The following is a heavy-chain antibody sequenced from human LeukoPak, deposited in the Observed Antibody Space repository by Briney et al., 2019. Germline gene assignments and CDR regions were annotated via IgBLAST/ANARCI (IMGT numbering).Heavy chain of an antibody. Sequence: GGSLRLSCAASGFTFSSYWMTWVRQAPGKGLEWVANINQDGSENYYVDSVKGRFTISRDNAKNSLYLQMSDLRAEDTSVYYCARDQNYCSSDRCCDAFDIWGQGTMVTVSS. V-gene: IGHV3-7*01. J-gene: IGHJ3*02. D-gene: IGHD2-2*01. CDR3: ARDQNYCSSDRCCDAFDI. CDR2: INQDGSEN. CDR1: GFTFSSYW.